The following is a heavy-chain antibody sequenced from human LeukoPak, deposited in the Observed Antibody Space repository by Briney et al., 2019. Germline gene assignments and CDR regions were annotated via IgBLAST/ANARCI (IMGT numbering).Heavy chain of an antibody. CDR2: INPNSGGT. V-gene: IGHV1-2*06. D-gene: IGHD6-19*01. CDR3: ARVSIAVAGTRIDY. J-gene: IGHJ4*02. CDR1: GYTSTGYY. Sequence: ASVKVSCKASGYTSTGYYMHWVRQAPGQGLEWIGRINPNSGGTNYAQKFQGRVTMTRDTSISTAYMELSRLRSDDTAVYYCARVSIAVAGTRIDYWGQGTLVTVSS.